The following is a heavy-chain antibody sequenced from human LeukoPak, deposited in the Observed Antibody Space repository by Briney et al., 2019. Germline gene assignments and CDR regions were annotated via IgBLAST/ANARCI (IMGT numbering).Heavy chain of an antibody. CDR2: IKYDGIDK. CDR1: GFTFSDYW. V-gene: IGHV3-7*01. CDR3: AKFSRVQSSF. Sequence: PGGSLRLSCVASGFTFSDYWMSWVRQAPGKGLEWVANIKYDGIDKQYVDSIKGRFTISRDNAKNKLYLQMDSLRVDDTAIYYCAKFSRVQSSFWGQGTLVTVSS. J-gene: IGHJ4*02. D-gene: IGHD4/OR15-4a*01.